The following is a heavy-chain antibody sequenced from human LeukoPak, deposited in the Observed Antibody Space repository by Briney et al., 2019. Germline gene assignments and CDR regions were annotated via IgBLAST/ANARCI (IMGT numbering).Heavy chain of an antibody. D-gene: IGHD3-16*01. J-gene: IGHJ6*03. CDR2: INNSGST. V-gene: IGHV4-34*01. Sequence: PAETLSLTCAVSGVSFSGYYWSWIRQPPGKGLEWIGEINNSGSTNYNPSLKRRVTISVNTSKKQFSLKLSSGTAADTAVYYGARLGAYYYYYMDVWGKGTTVTVSS. CDR3: ARLGAYYYYYMDV. CDR1: GVSFSGYY.